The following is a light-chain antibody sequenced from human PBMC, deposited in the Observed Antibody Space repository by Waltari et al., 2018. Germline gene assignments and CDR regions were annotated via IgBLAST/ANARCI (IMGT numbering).Light chain of an antibody. CDR2: GVS. CDR1: QSVRGS. J-gene: IGKJ1*01. V-gene: IGKV3-20*01. CDR3: QHYVRLPAT. Sequence: EIVLTQSPGTLSLSPGERATLSCRASQSVRGSLAWYQQKAGQAPRLLIYGVSSRATGIPGRVSGSGSGTDFSLTISRLEPEDFAVYYCQHYVRLPATFGQGTKVEIK.